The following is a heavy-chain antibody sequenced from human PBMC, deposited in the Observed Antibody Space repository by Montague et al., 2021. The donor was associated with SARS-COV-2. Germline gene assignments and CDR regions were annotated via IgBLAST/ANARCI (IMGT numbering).Heavy chain of an antibody. V-gene: IGHV4-4*07. Sequence: SETLSLTCSVSGDSISRNYWSWIRQSDGKGLEWNGRIYTGGYVNYNPALQSRVSMSVATSKSQVSLNVTSVTAADTAVYYCARAIWRLDVWGRGILVTVSS. J-gene: IGHJ2*01. CDR1: GDSISRNY. CDR3: ARAIWRLDV. CDR2: IYTGGYV.